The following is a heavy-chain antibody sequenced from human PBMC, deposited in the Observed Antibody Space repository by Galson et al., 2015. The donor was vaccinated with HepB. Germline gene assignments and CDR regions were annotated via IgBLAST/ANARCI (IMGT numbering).Heavy chain of an antibody. CDR2: IKTDGSST. V-gene: IGHV3-74*03. CDR3: ARLTGSASPDFDY. D-gene: IGHD1-26*01. CDR1: GFTFSSRW. Sequence: SLRLSCAASGFTFSSRWMHWVRQAPGKGLVYVSSIKTDGSSTAYADSVKGRFTISRDNTKNTLYLQMNSLRAEDTAIYYCARLTGSASPDFDYWGQGTLVTVSS. J-gene: IGHJ4*02.